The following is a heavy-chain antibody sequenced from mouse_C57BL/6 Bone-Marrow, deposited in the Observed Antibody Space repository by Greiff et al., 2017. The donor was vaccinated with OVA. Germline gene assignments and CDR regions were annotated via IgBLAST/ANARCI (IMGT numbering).Heavy chain of an antibody. CDR3: ARGRDGYSAWFAY. CDR1: GYTFTTYP. CDR2: FHPYNDDT. J-gene: IGHJ3*01. Sequence: VQLQQSGAGLVKPGASVKMSCKASGYTFTTYPIEWMKQNHGKSLEWIGNFHPYNDDTKYNEKFKGKATLTVEKSSSTVYLELSRLTSDDSAVYYCARGRDGYSAWFAYWGQGTLVTVSA. V-gene: IGHV1-47*01. D-gene: IGHD2-3*01.